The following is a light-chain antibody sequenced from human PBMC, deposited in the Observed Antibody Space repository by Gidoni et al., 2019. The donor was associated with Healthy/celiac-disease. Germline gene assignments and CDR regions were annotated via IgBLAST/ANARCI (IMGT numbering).Light chain of an antibody. J-gene: IGLJ1*01. V-gene: IGLV2-11*01. CDR3: CSYAGSYTLGV. Sequence: QSALTQPRSVSVSPGQSVTIACTGTSSDVGGYNYVSWYQQHPGKPPKLMIYDVSKRPSGVPDRFSGSKSGNTASLTISGLQAEDEADYYCCSYAGSYTLGVFGTGTKVTVL. CDR1: SSDVGGYNY. CDR2: DVS.